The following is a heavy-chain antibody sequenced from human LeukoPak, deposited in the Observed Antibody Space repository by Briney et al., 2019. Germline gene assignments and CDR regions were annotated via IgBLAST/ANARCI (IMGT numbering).Heavy chain of an antibody. V-gene: IGHV4-39*07. CDR1: GGSISSSSYY. Sequence: SETLSLTCTVSGGSISSSSYYWGWLRQPPGMGLEWIGSIYHSGSTNYNPSLKSRVTISVDTSKNQFSLKLSSVTAADTAVYYCARDYGSGSYFRDYYYMDVWGKGTTVTASS. D-gene: IGHD3-10*01. CDR2: IYHSGST. J-gene: IGHJ6*03. CDR3: ARDYGSGSYFRDYYYMDV.